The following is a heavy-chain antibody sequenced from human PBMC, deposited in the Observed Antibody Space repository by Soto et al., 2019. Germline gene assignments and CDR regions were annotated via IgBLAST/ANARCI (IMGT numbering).Heavy chain of an antibody. J-gene: IGHJ4*02. CDR2: IIPIFGTA. D-gene: IGHD2-21*02. Sequence: SVKVSCRASGGTFSSYAISWVRQAPGQGLEWMGGIIPIFGTANYAQKFQGRVTITADESTSTAYMELSSLRSEDTAVYYCAKGGYGGNSDNFDYWGQGTLVTVSS. CDR3: AKGGYGGNSDNFDY. CDR1: GGTFSSYA. V-gene: IGHV1-69*13.